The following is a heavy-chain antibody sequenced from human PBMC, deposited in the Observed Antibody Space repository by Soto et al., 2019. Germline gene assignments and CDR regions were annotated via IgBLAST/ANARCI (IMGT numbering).Heavy chain of an antibody. CDR1: GYSFTSYW. CDR3: ASRIVGATTTPGNYGMDV. D-gene: IGHD1-26*01. J-gene: IGHJ6*02. V-gene: IGHV5-10-1*01. Sequence: PVESLKISCKGSGYSFTSYWMSLVRQMPGKGLEWMGRIDPSDSYTNDSPSFQGHFTSSADKSISTAYLQWSRLKASDTARYYCASRIVGATTTPGNYGMDVWGQGTTVTVSS. CDR2: IDPSDSYT.